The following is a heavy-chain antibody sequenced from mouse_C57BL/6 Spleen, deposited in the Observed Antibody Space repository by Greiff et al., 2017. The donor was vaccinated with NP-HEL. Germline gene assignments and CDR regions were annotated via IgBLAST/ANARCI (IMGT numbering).Heavy chain of an antibody. D-gene: IGHD2-4*01. V-gene: IGHV1-78*01. J-gene: IGHJ2*01. CDR2: IYPRDGST. Sequence: QVHVKQSDAELVKPGASVKISCKVSGYTFTDHTIHWMKQRPEQGLEWIGYIYPRDGSTKYNEKFKGKATLTADKSSSTAYMQLNSLTSEDSAGYVCARSGPIYYDYDDGDFDYWGEGTTLTVSS. CDR1: GYTFTDHT. CDR3: ARSGPIYYDYDDGDFDY.